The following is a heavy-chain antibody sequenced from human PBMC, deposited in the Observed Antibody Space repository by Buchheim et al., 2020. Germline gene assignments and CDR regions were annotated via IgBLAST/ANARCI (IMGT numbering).Heavy chain of an antibody. CDR2: IIGSGATT. J-gene: IGHJ6*02. Sequence: EVQLLESGGGLVQAGGSLRLSCSASGFTFNSYGMNWVRQAPGKGLEWVSVIIGSGATTYYTDSVKGRFTISRDNSKNTLYLQMNSLRAEDTAIYYCAKGAVSGSSSCHGMDVWGQGTT. D-gene: IGHD1-26*01. V-gene: IGHV3-23*01. CDR3: AKGAVSGSSSCHGMDV. CDR1: GFTFNSYG.